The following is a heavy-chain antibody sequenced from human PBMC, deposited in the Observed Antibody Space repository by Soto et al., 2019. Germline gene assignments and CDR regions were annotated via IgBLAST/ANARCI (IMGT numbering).Heavy chain of an antibody. V-gene: IGHV3-23*01. CDR3: AKDFLRFLEWLPVTGWDY. CDR2: ISGSGGST. Sequence: GGSLRLSCAASGFTFSSYAMSWVRQAPGKGLEWVSAISGSGGSTYYADSVKGRFTISRDNSKNTLYLQMNSLRAEDTAVYYCAKDFLRFLEWLPVTGWDYWGQGTLVTVSS. J-gene: IGHJ4*02. CDR1: GFTFSSYA. D-gene: IGHD3-3*01.